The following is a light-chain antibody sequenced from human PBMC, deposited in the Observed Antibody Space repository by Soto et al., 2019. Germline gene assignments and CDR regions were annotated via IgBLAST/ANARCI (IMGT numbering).Light chain of an antibody. CDR1: RSNIGGNT. Sequence: QAVLTQPPSASGTPGQRVTISCSGSRSNIGGNTVHWYQQLPGTAPKLLIYSNNQRPSGVPDRFSGSKSGTSASLAIGGLQYEDEADYYCATWDDSLNAWVFGGGTKLTVL. V-gene: IGLV1-44*01. CDR3: ATWDDSLNAWV. CDR2: SNN. J-gene: IGLJ3*02.